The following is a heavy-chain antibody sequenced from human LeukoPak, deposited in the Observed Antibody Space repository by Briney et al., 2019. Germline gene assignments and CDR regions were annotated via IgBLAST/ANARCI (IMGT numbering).Heavy chain of an antibody. Sequence: PSETLSLTCTVSDGSITNYDWSWVRQPPGRGLEFIGHVHYSGTTNYNPSLRSRVTISIDTSKKHFFLKLKSVTAADTAVYYCATGYGDFRVEGRYFYSWGQGTLVTVSS. CDR2: VHYSGTT. V-gene: IGHV4-59*01. CDR3: ATGYGDFRVEGRYFYS. J-gene: IGHJ4*02. CDR1: DGSITNYD. D-gene: IGHD4-17*01.